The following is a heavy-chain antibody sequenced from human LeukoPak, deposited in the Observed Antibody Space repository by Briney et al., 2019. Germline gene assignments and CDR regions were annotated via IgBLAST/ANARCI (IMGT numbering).Heavy chain of an antibody. V-gene: IGHV3-30*03. Sequence: GRSLRLSCAASGFTFSSYGMHWVRQAPGKGLEWVAVISYDGSNKYYADSVKGRFTISRDNSKNTLYLQMNSLRAEDTAVYYCARGGGSYLTGVDYWGQGTLVTVSS. CDR2: ISYDGSNK. CDR3: ARGGGSYLTGVDY. J-gene: IGHJ4*02. D-gene: IGHD1-26*01. CDR1: GFTFSSYG.